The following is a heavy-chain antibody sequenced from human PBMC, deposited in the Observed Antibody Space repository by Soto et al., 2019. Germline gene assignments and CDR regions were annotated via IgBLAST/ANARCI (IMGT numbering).Heavy chain of an antibody. V-gene: IGHV1-69*12. CDR1: GGTFSSYA. D-gene: IGHD1-7*01. J-gene: IGHJ6*02. CDR2: IIPIFGTA. CDR3: AGHDCNYGGGPYWHGLDV. Sequence: QVQLVQSGAEVKKPGSSVKVSCKASGGTFSSYAISWVRQAPGQGLEWMGGIIPIFGTANYAQKFQGRVTISEEXXTXRXXMEVPSLRSEDRAVYYGAGHDCNYGGGPYWHGLDVWGPGTPVTVS.